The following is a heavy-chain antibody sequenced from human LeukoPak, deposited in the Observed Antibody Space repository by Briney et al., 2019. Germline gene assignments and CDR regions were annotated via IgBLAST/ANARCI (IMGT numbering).Heavy chain of an antibody. CDR3: ARTLYIAAAPGGFDY. CDR2: FDPEDGET. V-gene: IGHV1-24*01. D-gene: IGHD6-13*01. Sequence: ASVKVSCKVSGYTLTEFSMHWVRQAPGKGLEWMGGFDPEDGETIYAQELQGRVTMTKDTSTDTAYMELSSLRSEDTAVYYCARTLYIAAAPGGFDYWGQGTLVTVSS. J-gene: IGHJ4*02. CDR1: GYTLTEFS.